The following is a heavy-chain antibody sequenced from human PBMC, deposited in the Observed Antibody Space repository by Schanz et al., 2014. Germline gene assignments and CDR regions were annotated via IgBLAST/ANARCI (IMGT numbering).Heavy chain of an antibody. CDR1: GFTFRGYA. J-gene: IGHJ5*02. CDR3: VRWGAS. D-gene: IGHD3-16*01. CDR2: IDTAGSYT. V-gene: IGHV3-23*05. Sequence: EVQLLESGGDLVQPGGSLRLSCVVSGFTFRGYAMSWVRQAPGKGLQWVSTIDTAGSYTSYVDSVKGRFTISRDNAKNTLYLQMSRLRVEDTAVYYCVRWGASWGQGTLVSVSS.